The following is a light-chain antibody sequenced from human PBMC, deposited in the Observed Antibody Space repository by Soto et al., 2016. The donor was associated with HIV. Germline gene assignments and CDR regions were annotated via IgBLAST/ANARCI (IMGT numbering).Light chain of an antibody. CDR1: QSIGTS. Sequence: DIKMTQSPSSLSASVGDRVTITCRASQSIGTSLNWYQQKPGKAPHLLIYAASSLHSGVPSRFSGSGSGTDFTLTISSLQPEDFATYYCQQSYSTPYTFGQGTKLEIK. V-gene: IGKV1-39*01. CDR2: AAS. CDR3: QQSYSTPYT. J-gene: IGKJ2*01.